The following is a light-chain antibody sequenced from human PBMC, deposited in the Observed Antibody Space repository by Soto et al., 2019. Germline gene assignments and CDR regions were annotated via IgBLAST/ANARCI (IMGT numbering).Light chain of an antibody. J-gene: IGKJ1*01. CDR1: QTISTW. CDR2: DAS. V-gene: IGKV1-5*01. CDR3: QQYTNTNNPWM. Sequence: EIQVTQSPPTLSAPVGDRVTITCRAIQTISTWMAWYQQKPGKAPKLLVYDASTLQSGVASRFSGSGSGTEFTLIISGLQPDDSATYYCQQYTNTNNPWMFGQGTKVDI.